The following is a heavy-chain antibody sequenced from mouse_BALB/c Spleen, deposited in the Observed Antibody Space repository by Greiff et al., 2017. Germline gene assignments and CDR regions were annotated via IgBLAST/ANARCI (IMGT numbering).Heavy chain of an antibody. J-gene: IGHJ4*01. CDR1: GYTFTDYN. CDR2: IYPYNGGT. V-gene: IGHV1S29*02. Sequence: EVQLQQSGPELVKPGASVKISCKASGYTFTDYNMHWVKQSHGKSLEWIGYIYPYNGGTGYNQKFKSKATLTVDNSSSTAYMELRSLTSEDSAVYYCARRGYDYGYYAMDYWGQGTAVTVSS. CDR3: ARRGYDYGYYAMDY. D-gene: IGHD2-4*01.